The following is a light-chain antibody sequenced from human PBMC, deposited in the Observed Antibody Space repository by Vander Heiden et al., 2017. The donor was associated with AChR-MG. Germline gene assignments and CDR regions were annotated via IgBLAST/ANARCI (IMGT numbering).Light chain of an antibody. CDR2: GAY. J-gene: IGKJ4*01. CDR1: QIVNIN. Sequence: EIVMTQSPATLSVSPGEGATLSCRASQIVNINLAWYQQKPGQAPRLLIYGAYTRATGVPARFSGSGSGTEFTLTISSLQSEDFAVYFCQHDNEWPLTFGGGTKVEIK. V-gene: IGKV3-15*01. CDR3: QHDNEWPLT.